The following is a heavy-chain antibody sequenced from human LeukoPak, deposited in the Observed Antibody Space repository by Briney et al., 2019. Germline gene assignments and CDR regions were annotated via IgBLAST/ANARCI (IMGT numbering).Heavy chain of an antibody. CDR2: ISSSSSYI. Sequence: GGSLRLSCAASGFTFSSYSMNWVRQAPGKGLEWVSSISSSSSYIYYADSVKGRFTISRDNAKNSLYLQMNSLRAEDTAVYYCARDPNMAVADTLDYWGQGTLVTVSS. V-gene: IGHV3-21*01. CDR1: GFTFSSYS. D-gene: IGHD6-19*01. CDR3: ARDPNMAVADTLDY. J-gene: IGHJ4*02.